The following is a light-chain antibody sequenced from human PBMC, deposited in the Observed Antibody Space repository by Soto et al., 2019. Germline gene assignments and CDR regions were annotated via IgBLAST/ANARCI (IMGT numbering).Light chain of an antibody. CDR1: SSDVGAFNS. J-gene: IGLJ1*01. CDR3: SSHTVSNTYV. V-gene: IGLV2-14*01. CDR2: EVS. Sequence: QSVLTQPASVSGSPGQSITISCTGTSSDVGAFNSVSWYQQHPGNAPKLLIYEVSDRPSGVSNRFSGSKSGNTASLTISALQAEDEADYYCSSHTVSNTYVFGTGTK.